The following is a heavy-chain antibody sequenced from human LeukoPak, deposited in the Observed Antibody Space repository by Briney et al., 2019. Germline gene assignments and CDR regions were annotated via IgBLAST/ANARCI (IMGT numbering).Heavy chain of an antibody. D-gene: IGHD6-13*01. V-gene: IGHV4-39*07. CDR2: IYYSGST. Sequence: ETLSLTCTVSGGSISSSSYYWGWIRQPPGKGLEWIGGIYYSGSTYYNPSLKSRVTISVDTSKNQFSLKLSSVTAADTAVYYCARGDSSQITSRYYFDYWGQGTLVTVSS. CDR1: GGSISSSSYY. CDR3: ARGDSSQITSRYYFDY. J-gene: IGHJ4*02.